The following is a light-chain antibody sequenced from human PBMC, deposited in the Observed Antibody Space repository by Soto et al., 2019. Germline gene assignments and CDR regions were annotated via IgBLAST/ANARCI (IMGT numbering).Light chain of an antibody. CDR1: QTISSW. J-gene: IGKJ1*01. Sequence: DIKMSQSPSTLSGSVGDRVTITCRASQTISSWLAWYQQKPGKAPKLLIYKASTLKSGVPSRFSGSGSGTEFTLTISSLQPDDFATYYCQQYHSYRTFGQGTKVDIK. CDR3: QQYHSYRT. CDR2: KAS. V-gene: IGKV1-5*03.